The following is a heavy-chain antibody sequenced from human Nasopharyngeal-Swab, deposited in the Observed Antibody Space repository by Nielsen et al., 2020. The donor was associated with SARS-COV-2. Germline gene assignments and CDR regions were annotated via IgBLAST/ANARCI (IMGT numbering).Heavy chain of an antibody. CDR2: ISGSGGST. CDR1: GFTFSSYA. CDR3: ARYDDYYDSSGYAY. D-gene: IGHD3-22*01. V-gene: IGHV3-23*01. J-gene: IGHJ4*02. Sequence: GGSLRLSCAASGFTFSSYAMSWVRQAPGKGLEWDAVISGSGGSTYYADSVKGRFTISRDTSKNTLYLQMNSLRAEDTAVYYCARYDDYYDSSGYAYWGQGTLVTVSS.